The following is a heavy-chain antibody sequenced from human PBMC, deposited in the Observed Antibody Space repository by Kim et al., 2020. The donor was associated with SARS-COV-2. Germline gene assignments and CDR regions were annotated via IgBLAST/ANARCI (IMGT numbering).Heavy chain of an antibody. CDR2: IDWDDDK. Sequence: SGPTLVNPTQTLTLTCTFSGFSLSTSGMCVSWIRQPPGKALEWLALIDWDDDKYYSTSLKTRLTISKDTSKNQVVLTMTNMDPVDTATYYCARSIVVVPAATPYGMYVWGQGTTVTVSS. D-gene: IGHD2-2*01. J-gene: IGHJ6*02. V-gene: IGHV2-70*01. CDR1: GFSLSTSGMC. CDR3: ARSIVVVPAATPYGMYV.